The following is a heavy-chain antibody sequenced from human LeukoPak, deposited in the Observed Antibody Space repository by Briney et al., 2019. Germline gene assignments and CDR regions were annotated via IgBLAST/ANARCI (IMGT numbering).Heavy chain of an antibody. CDR1: GFTFSSYA. J-gene: IGHJ4*02. Sequence: PGGSLRLSCAASGFTFSSYAMHWVRQAPGKGLEWVAVISYDGSNKYYADSVKGRFTISRDNSKNTLYLQMNSLRAEDTAVYYCARGARGRIAAAGIDFDYWGQGTLVTVSS. CDR2: ISYDGSNK. D-gene: IGHD6-13*01. CDR3: ARGARGRIAAAGIDFDY. V-gene: IGHV3-30*04.